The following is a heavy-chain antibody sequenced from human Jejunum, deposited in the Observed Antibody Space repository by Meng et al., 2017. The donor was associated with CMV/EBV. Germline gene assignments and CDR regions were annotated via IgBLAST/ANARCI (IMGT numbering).Heavy chain of an antibody. CDR1: TYA. D-gene: IGHD3-10*01. V-gene: IGHV3-30-3*01. CDR2: RAYDGSNK. J-gene: IGHJ4*02. Sequence: TYAMHWVRRAPDEGLEWVAVRAYDGSNKYYADSVTFLFTLSTDHSKNTLYLQMNSLRAEDTAVYYCARVGNYGSGSYTSTYYFNYWGQGTLVTVSS. CDR3: ARVGNYGSGSYTSTYYFNY.